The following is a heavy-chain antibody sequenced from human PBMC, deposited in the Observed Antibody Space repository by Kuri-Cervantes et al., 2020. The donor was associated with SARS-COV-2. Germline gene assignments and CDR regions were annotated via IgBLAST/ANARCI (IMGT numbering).Heavy chain of an antibody. Sequence: ASVKVSCKASGYSLTNYDMIWVRQAPGQGLEWMGWIGTNNGNKVYAQKFQGRVTMTTDTSTNTASMELTSLRSDDMAVYYCARKGVVVPTPVDYYYAMDVWGQGTTVTVSS. CDR1: GYSLTNYD. J-gene: IGHJ6*02. CDR2: IGTNNGNK. V-gene: IGHV1-18*03. CDR3: ARKGVVVPTPVDYYYAMDV. D-gene: IGHD2-2*01.